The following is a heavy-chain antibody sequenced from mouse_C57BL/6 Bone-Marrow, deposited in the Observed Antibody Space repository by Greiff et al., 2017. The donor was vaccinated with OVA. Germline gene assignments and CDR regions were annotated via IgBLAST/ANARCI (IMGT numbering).Heavy chain of an antibody. J-gene: IGHJ4*01. CDR3: AILSRDGYYLFWYAMDY. D-gene: IGHD2-3*01. Sequence: QVQLQQPGAELVKPGASVKVSCKASGYTFTSYWMHWVKQRPGQGLEWIGRLHPSDSDTNYNQKFKGKATLTVDKSSSTAYMQLSSLTAEDSAVYYCAILSRDGYYLFWYAMDYWGQGTSVTVSS. V-gene: IGHV1-74*01. CDR2: LHPSDSDT. CDR1: GYTFTSYW.